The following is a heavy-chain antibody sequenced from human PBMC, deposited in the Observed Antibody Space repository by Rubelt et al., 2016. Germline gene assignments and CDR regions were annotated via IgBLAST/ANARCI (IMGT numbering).Heavy chain of an antibody. CDR1: GFTFSSYA. J-gene: IGHJ3*01. CDR2: ISGSGGST. V-gene: IGHV3-23*01. Sequence: LVQPGGSLRLSCAASGFTFSSYAMSWVRQAPGKGLEWVSAISGSGGSTYYADSVKGRFTISRDNSKNTVYLQMNSLRAEDTAVYYCARDDYHYDGSGHYAPGYAFDVWGQGTMVTVS. D-gene: IGHD3-22*01. CDR3: ARDDYHYDGSGHYAPGYAFDV.